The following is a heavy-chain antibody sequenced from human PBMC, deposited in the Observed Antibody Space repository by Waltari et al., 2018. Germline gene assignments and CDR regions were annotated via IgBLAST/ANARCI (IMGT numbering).Heavy chain of an antibody. CDR1: GYPISDSRS. J-gene: IGHJ1*01. CDR3: ARGHSTGWYLSH. V-gene: IGHV4-59*11. CDR2: IYHSGTT. Sequence: ESGPGLVKVSETLILTCGVSGYPISDSRSWSWIRQPPGKGLQWIGYIYHSGTTNYNPSLRSRVSISVDTSKTQFSLKLNYVTAADTAVYYCARGHSTGWYLSHWGRGALVTVSS. D-gene: IGHD6-19*01.